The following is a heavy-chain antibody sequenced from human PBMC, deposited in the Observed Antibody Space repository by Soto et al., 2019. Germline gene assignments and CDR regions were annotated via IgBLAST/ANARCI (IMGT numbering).Heavy chain of an antibody. J-gene: IGHJ6*03. CDR2: ISYDGSNK. V-gene: IGHV3-30*04. D-gene: IGHD6-6*01. CDR1: GFTFSSYA. CDR3: ARDPVIAARPSYYYYMDV. Sequence: GGSLRLSCAASGFTFSSYAMHWVRQAPGKGLEWVAVISYDGSNKYYADSVKGRFTISRDNSKNTLYLQMNSLRAEDTAVYYCARDPVIAARPSYYYYMDVWGKGTTVTVSS.